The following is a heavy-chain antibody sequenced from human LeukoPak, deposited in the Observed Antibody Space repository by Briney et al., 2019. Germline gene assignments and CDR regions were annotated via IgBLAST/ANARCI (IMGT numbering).Heavy chain of an antibody. Sequence: SETLSLTCAVYGGSFSGYYWSWLRQPPGKGLEWIGEINHSGSTNYNPSLKSRVTISVDTSKNQFSLKLSSVTAADTAVYYCARSSVAGTANFDYWGQGTLVTVSS. CDR3: ARSSVAGTANFDY. CDR1: GGSFSGYY. V-gene: IGHV4-34*01. CDR2: INHSGST. D-gene: IGHD6-19*01. J-gene: IGHJ4*02.